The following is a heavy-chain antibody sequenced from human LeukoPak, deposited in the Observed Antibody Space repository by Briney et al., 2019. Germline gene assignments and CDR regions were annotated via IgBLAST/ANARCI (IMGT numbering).Heavy chain of an antibody. V-gene: IGHV3-48*04. CDR2: ISWNSGSI. CDR3: ARVAPKDSSGWYPIDY. Sequence: PGGSLRLSCAASGFTFSSYSMNWVRQAPGKGLEWVSGISWNSGSIGYADSVKGRFTISRDNAKNSLYLQMNSLRAEDTAVYYCARVAPKDSSGWYPIDYWGQGTLVTVSS. CDR1: GFTFSSYS. J-gene: IGHJ4*02. D-gene: IGHD6-19*01.